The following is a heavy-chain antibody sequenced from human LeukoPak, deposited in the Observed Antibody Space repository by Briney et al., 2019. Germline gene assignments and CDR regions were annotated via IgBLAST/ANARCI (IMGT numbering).Heavy chain of an antibody. J-gene: IGHJ4*02. D-gene: IGHD3-10*01. CDR3: ARHVSRNYYGSGSYYFSA. CDR1: GGSFSGYY. V-gene: IGHV4-39*01. Sequence: SETLSLTCAVYGGSFSGYYWGWIRQPPGKGLEWIGSIYYSGSTYYNPSLKSRVTISVDTSKNQFSLKLSSVTAADTAVYYCARHVSRNYYGSGSYYFSAWGQGTLVTVSS. CDR2: IYYSGST.